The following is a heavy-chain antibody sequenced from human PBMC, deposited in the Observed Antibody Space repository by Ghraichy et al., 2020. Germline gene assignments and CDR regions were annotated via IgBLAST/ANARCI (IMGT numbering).Heavy chain of an antibody. D-gene: IGHD3-10*01. CDR1: GATFSSYA. Sequence: SVKVSCKASGATFSSYAISWVRQSPGQGLEWMGGIIPILGIANYAQKFQGRVTITADKSTSTAYMELSSLRSEDTAVYYCARDLDYYGSGSYLGNDYWGQGTLVSGS. CDR2: IIPILGIA. J-gene: IGHJ4*02. V-gene: IGHV1-69*10. CDR3: ARDLDYYGSGSYLGNDY.